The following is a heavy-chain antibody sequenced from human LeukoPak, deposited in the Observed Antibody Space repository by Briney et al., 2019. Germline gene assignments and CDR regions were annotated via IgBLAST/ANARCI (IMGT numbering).Heavy chain of an antibody. CDR3: ARGYCSSTSCYMYYYYYYGMDV. CDR1: GGSISSSSYY. Sequence: SETLSLTCTVSGGSISSSSYYWGWIRQPPGKGLEWIGSIYYSGSTYYNPSLNSRVTISVDTSKNQFSLKLSSVTAADTAVYYCARGYCSSTSCYMYYYYYYGMDVWGQGTTVTVSS. CDR2: IYYSGST. V-gene: IGHV4-39*01. J-gene: IGHJ6*02. D-gene: IGHD2-2*02.